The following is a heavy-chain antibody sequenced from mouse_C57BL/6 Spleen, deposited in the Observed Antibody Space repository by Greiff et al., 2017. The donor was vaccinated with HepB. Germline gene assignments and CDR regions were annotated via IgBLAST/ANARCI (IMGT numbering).Heavy chain of an antibody. J-gene: IGHJ1*03. Sequence: VKQSCKASGYTFTSYWMHWVKQRPGRGLEWIGRIDPNSDGTKYNEKFKSKATLTVDKPSSTAYMQLSSLTSEDSAVYYCARLRYYGPHWYFDVWGTGTTVTVSS. V-gene: IGHV1-72*01. CDR1: GYTFTSYW. CDR2: IDPNSDGT. D-gene: IGHD1-1*01. CDR3: ARLRYYGPHWYFDV.